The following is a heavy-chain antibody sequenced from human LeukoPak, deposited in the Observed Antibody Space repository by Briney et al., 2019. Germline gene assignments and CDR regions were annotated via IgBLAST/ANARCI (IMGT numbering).Heavy chain of an antibody. J-gene: IGHJ4*02. Sequence: SETLSLTCAVYGGSLSGYYWSWIRQPPGKGLEWIGEINHSGSTNYNPSLKSRVTISVDTSKNQFSLKLSSVTAADTAVYYCARDPTDGPVDYWGQGTLVTVSS. V-gene: IGHV4-34*01. CDR2: INHSGST. CDR3: ARDPTDGPVDY. CDR1: GGSLSGYY.